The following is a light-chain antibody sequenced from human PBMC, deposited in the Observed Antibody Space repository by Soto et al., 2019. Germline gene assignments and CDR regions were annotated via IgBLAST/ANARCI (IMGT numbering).Light chain of an antibody. CDR1: QSISSY. Sequence: DIQMTQSPSSLSASVGDRVTITCRASQSISSYLNWYQQKPGKAPKLLIYAASSLQSGVPSRFSGSGSGTDFTLTISSLQPEDVATYYCQHSHSTPPGTFGQEPNVEIK. J-gene: IGKJ1*01. V-gene: IGKV1-39*01. CDR2: AAS. CDR3: QHSHSTPPGT.